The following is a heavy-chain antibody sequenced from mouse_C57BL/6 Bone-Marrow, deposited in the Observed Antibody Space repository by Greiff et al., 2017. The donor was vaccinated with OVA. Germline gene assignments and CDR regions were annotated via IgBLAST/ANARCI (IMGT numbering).Heavy chain of an antibody. V-gene: IGHV3-6*01. CDR3: ARSGDGYYALFAY. Sequence: EVKLMESGPGLVKPSQSLSLTCSVTGYSITSGYYWNWIRQFPGNKLEWMGYISYDGSNNYNPSLKNRISITRDTSKNQFFLKLNSVTTEDTATYYCARSGDGYYALFAYWGQGTLVTVSA. D-gene: IGHD2-3*01. J-gene: IGHJ3*01. CDR1: GYSITSGYY. CDR2: ISYDGSN.